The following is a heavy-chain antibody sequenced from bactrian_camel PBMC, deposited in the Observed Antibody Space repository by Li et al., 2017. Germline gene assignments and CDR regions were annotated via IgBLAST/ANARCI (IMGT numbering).Heavy chain of an antibody. D-gene: IGHD3*01. V-gene: IGHV3S55*01. CDR1: AYTPANVR. CDR2: ISSDSST. CDR3: AAVPGRVLFRLLRSQYNS. Sequence: QLVESGGGSVQAGGSLRLSCAFDAYTPANVRMAWFRQAPGKEREGVAAISSDSSTRYANSVKGRFTISEDTPKGTWFLQMNSLVPEDSGLYYCAAVPGRVLFRLLRSQYNSWGQGTQ. J-gene: IGHJ6*01.